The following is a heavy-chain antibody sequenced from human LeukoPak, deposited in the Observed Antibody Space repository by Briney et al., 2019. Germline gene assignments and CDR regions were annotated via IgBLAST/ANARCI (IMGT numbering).Heavy chain of an antibody. CDR1: GFTFSSCA. V-gene: IGHV3-23*01. CDR3: AKRPNWGFSDF. CDR2: IGPRGVEA. Sequence: GGSLRLSCAASGFTFSSCAMQWVRQAPGKGLEWVSTIGPRGVEAFYADSVKGQFTISRDNLKNTVYLEINRLRAEDTAVYFCAKRPNWGFSDFWGPGALVTVSS. J-gene: IGHJ4*02. D-gene: IGHD7-27*01.